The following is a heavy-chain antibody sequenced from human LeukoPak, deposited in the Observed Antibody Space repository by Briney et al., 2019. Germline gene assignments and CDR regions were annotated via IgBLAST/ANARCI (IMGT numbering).Heavy chain of an antibody. CDR2: ISGSDDST. D-gene: IGHD3-22*01. CDR3: AKVPSTYYYDGSDDY. V-gene: IGHV3-23*01. Sequence: PGGSLRLSCAASGFTFSSYAMSWVRQAPGKGLEWVSAISGSDDSTYYADSVKGRFTISRDNSKNTLYLQMNSLGAEDTAVYYCAKVPSTYYYDGSDDYWGQGTLVTVSS. J-gene: IGHJ4*02. CDR1: GFTFSSYA.